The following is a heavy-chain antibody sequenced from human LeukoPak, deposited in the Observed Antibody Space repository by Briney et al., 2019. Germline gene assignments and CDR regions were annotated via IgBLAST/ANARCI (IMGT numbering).Heavy chain of an antibody. CDR1: GFTFISYA. CDR2: ISGSGGST. Sequence: PGGSLRLSCAASGFTFISYAMSWVRQAPGKGLECVSAISGSGGSTYYADSVKGRFTISRVNSKNTLYLQMNSLGAEDTAVYFCAKSVRGDYIGSDDYWGQGTLLTVSS. V-gene: IGHV3-23*01. CDR3: AKSVRGDYIGSDDY. J-gene: IGHJ4*02. D-gene: IGHD4-17*01.